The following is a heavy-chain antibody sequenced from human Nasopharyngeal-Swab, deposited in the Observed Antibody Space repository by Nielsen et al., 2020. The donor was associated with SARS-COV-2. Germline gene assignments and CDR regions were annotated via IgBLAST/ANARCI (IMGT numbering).Heavy chain of an antibody. Sequence: GESLKISCAASGFTFDDYAMHWVRQAPGKGLEWVAVISYDGSNKYYADSVKGRFTISRDNSKNTLYLQMNSLRAEDTAVYYCARDPRGLWDSYGMDVWGQGTTVTVSS. CDR3: ARDPRGLWDSYGMDV. CDR1: GFTFDDYA. D-gene: IGHD1-26*01. V-gene: IGHV3-30*04. CDR2: ISYDGSNK. J-gene: IGHJ6*02.